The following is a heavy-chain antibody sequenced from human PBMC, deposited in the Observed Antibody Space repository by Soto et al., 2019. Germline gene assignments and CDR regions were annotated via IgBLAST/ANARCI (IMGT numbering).Heavy chain of an antibody. V-gene: IGHV1-18*01. CDR3: ARRSANWNYEIDY. CDR1: GYTFTNYG. Sequence: ASVKVSCKASGYTFTNYGISWVRQAPGQGLEWMGWISVSGGNTNYAQKFQGRVTMTRDTSTSTVYMELSSLRSEDTAVYYCARRSANWNYEIDYWGQGTLVTVSS. J-gene: IGHJ4*02. D-gene: IGHD1-7*01. CDR2: ISVSGGNT.